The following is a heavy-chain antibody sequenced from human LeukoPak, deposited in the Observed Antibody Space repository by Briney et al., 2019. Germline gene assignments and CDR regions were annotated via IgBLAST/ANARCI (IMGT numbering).Heavy chain of an antibody. V-gene: IGHV3-11*01. CDR1: GFTFSDYY. J-gene: IGHJ4*02. D-gene: IGHD6-19*01. CDR3: ARPYLSGWYQYYFDY. Sequence: EGSLRLSCAASGFTFSDYYMSWIRQAPGKGLEWVSYISSSGSTIYYADSAKGRFTISRDNAKNSLYLQMNSLRAEDTAVYYCARPYLSGWYQYYFDYWGQGTLVTVSS. CDR2: ISSSGSTI.